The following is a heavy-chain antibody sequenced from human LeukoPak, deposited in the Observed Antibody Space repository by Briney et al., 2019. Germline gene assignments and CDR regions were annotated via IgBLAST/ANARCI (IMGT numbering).Heavy chain of an antibody. V-gene: IGHV1-46*01. CDR2: XXXSGGST. Sequence: ASVKVSCKASGYTFTSYYMHXXXXXPGQGXXXXXXXXXSGGSTXYAQKFQXXXXXXXXXSTSTVYMELSSLRSEDTAVYYCARVSSGQYCGGDCYSDYWGQGTLVTVSS. J-gene: IGHJ4*02. CDR3: ARVSSGQYCGGDCYSDY. D-gene: IGHD2-21*02. CDR1: GYTFTSYY.